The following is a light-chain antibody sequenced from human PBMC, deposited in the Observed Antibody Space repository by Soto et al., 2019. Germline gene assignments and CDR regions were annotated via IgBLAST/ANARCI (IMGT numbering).Light chain of an antibody. J-gene: IGLJ7*01. Sequence: QSALTQPASVSGSPGQSITISCTGGSSDVGGYDYVSWYQHHPGEAPKLLIYDVINRPSGVSSRFSGSKSGYTASLTISGLQAEDEADYYCSSYATGNSVVFGVGTQLTVL. CDR1: SSDVGGYDY. CDR2: DVI. CDR3: SSYATGNSVV. V-gene: IGLV2-14*03.